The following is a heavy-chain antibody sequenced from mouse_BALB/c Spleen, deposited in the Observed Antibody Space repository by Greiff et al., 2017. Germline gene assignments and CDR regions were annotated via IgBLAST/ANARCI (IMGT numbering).Heavy chain of an antibody. CDR3: ASYSSSYWYFDV. CDR1: GFSLTSYG. CDR2: IWSGGST. V-gene: IGHV2-2*02. Sequence: VQLQESGPGLVQPSQSLSITCTVSGFSLTSYGVHWVRQSPGKGLEWLGVIWSGGSTDYNAAFISRLSISKDNSKSQVFFKMNSLQANDTAIYYCASYSSSYWYFDVWGAGTTVTVSS. D-gene: IGHD1-1*01. J-gene: IGHJ1*01.